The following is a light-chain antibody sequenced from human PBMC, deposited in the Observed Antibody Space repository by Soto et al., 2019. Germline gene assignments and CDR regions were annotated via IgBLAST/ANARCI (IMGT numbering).Light chain of an antibody. CDR1: QSVRSDY. CDR3: HQYGSSPST. V-gene: IGKV3-20*01. Sequence: EIVLTQSPDTLSLSPGQRATLSCRASQSVRSDYFAWYQQKPGQAPRVIIFGVSTRATDIPDRFSGSGSGTDFTLTISRLEPEDFAVYYCHQYGSSPSTFGQGTKVDNK. CDR2: GVS. J-gene: IGKJ1*01.